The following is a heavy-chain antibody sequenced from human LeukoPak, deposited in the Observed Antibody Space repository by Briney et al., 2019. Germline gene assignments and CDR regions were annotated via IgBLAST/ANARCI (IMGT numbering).Heavy chain of an antibody. V-gene: IGHV4-38-2*02. J-gene: IGHJ4*02. D-gene: IGHD3-10*01. CDR2: IYHSGST. Sequence: SETLSLTCTVSGYSISSGYYWGWIRQPPGKGLEWIGSIYHSGSTYYNPSPKSRVTISVDTSKNQFSLKLSSVTAADTAVYYCATLSYYGSGRGDYWGQGTLVTVSS. CDR1: GYSISSGYY. CDR3: ATLSYYGSGRGDY.